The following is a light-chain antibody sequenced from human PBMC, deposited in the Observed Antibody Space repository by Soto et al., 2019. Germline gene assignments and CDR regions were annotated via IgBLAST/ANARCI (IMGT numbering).Light chain of an antibody. V-gene: IGKV1-5*01. Sequence: DIQTTQSPSTLSASVGDRVTITCRASQSISSWLAWYQQKPGKAPKLLIYDASSLESGVPSRFSGSGSATEFTLTISSLQPDDFAIYYCQQYNSYPWTFGQGTKVDIK. J-gene: IGKJ1*01. CDR3: QQYNSYPWT. CDR1: QSISSW. CDR2: DAS.